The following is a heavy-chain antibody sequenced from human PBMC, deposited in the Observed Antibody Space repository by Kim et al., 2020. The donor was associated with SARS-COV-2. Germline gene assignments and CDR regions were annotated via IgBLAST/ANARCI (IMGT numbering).Heavy chain of an antibody. V-gene: IGHV1-69*04. J-gene: IGHJ6*02. CDR2: IIPILGIA. Sequence: SVKVSCKASGGTFSSYAISWVRQAPGQGLEWMGRIIPILGIANYAQKFQGRVTITADKSTSTAYMELSSLRSEDTAVYYCARERGHSGSGWYVGYYYYGMDVWGQGTTVTVSS. CDR1: GGTFSSYA. CDR3: ARERGHSGSGWYVGYYYYGMDV. D-gene: IGHD6-19*01.